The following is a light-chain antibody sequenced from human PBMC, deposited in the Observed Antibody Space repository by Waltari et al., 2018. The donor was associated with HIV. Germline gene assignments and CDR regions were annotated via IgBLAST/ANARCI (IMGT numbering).Light chain of an antibody. Sequence: DIQMTQSPSSLSASVGDRVTITCRASQAISNSLASSQQKPEKAPKPLLYGGSSMEGGVPSRFSGSGAWTDYTLTISSLQPEDFATFDCQQYYSTPPATFGQGTKLEIK. CDR2: GGS. CDR3: QQYYSTPPAT. CDR1: QAISNS. J-gene: IGKJ2*01. V-gene: IGKV1-NL1*01.